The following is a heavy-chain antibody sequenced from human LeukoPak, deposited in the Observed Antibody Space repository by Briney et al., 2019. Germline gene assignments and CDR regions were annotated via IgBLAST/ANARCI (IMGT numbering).Heavy chain of an antibody. D-gene: IGHD6-13*01. CDR3: ARPVGSSWYGGAFDI. CDR1: GYTFTSYG. V-gene: IGHV1-18*04. J-gene: IGHJ3*02. CDR2: ISAYNGNT. Sequence: ASVKVSCKASGYTFTSYGISWVRQAPGQGPEWMGWISAYNGNTNYAQKLQGRVTMTTDTSTSTAYMELRSLRSDDTAVYYCARPVGSSWYGGAFDIWGQGTMVTVSS.